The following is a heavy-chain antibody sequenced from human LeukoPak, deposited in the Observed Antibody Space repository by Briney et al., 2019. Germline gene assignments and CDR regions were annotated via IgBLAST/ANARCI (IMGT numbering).Heavy chain of an antibody. J-gene: IGHJ4*02. CDR1: GFTFDDYA. D-gene: IGHD6-6*01. CDR3: AKVAYSTSADY. CDR2: ISRDSGYT. Sequence: GGSLRLSCAASGFTFDDYAMHWVRQAPGRGLEWVSLISRDSGYTYYAASVKGRFTISRDSSKNSLYLQMNSLRTEDTALYYCAKVAYSTSADYWGQGTLATVSS. V-gene: IGHV3-43*02.